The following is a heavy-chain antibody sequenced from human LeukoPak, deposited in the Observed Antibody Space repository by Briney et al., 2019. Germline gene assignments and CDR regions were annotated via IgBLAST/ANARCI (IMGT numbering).Heavy chain of an antibody. D-gene: IGHD6-19*01. CDR1: GYTFTSYY. CDR2: INPSGGST. CDR3: VRTISGRAKSYYYGMDV. Sequence: GASVKVSCKASGYTFTSYYMHWVRQAPGQGLEWMGIINPSGGSTSYAQKFQGRVTMTRDTSTSTVYMELSSLRSEDTAVYYCVRTISGRAKSYYYGMDVWGQGTTVTVSS. V-gene: IGHV1-46*01. J-gene: IGHJ6*02.